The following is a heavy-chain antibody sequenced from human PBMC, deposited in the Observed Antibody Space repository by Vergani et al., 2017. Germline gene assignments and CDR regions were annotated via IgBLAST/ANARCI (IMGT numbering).Heavy chain of an antibody. D-gene: IGHD3-16*01. CDR2: ISGSGGNT. V-gene: IGHV3-23*01. CDR1: GFTFSSYA. J-gene: IGHJ6*02. Sequence: EVQLLESGGGLVQPGGSLRLSCAASGFTFSSYAMSWVRQAPGKGLEGVSAISGSGGNTYYADSVKGRFTISRDNSKNTLYLQMNSLRAEDTAVYYCAKCLGAYYYYGMDVWGQGTTVTVSS. CDR3: AKCLGAYYYYGMDV.